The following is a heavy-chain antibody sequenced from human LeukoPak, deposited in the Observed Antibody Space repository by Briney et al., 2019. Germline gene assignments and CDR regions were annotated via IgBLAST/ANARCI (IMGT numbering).Heavy chain of an antibody. J-gene: IGHJ4*02. V-gene: IGHV5-51*01. CDR3: ARQIIDYGDYGDFDY. Sequence: GESLKISCKGSGYSFTSYWIGWVRQMPGKGLEWMGIIYPGDSDTRYSPSFQGQVTIPADKSISTAYLQWSSLKASDTAMYYCARQIIDYGDYGDFDYWGQGTLVTVSS. CDR1: GYSFTSYW. CDR2: IYPGDSDT. D-gene: IGHD4-17*01.